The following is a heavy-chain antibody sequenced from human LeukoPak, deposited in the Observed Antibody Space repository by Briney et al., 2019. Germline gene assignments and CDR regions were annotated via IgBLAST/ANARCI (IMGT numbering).Heavy chain of an antibody. CDR2: INHSGST. D-gene: IGHD3-9*01. J-gene: IGHJ5*02. CDR1: GGSFSGYY. V-gene: IGHV4-34*01. Sequence: PSETLSPTCAVYGGSFSGYYWSWIRQPPGKGLEWIGEINHSGSTNYNPSLKSRVTISVDTSKSQFSLKLSSVTAADTAVYYCARKYYDILTGYYSGGSWFDPWGQGTLVTVSS. CDR3: ARKYYDILTGYYSGGSWFDP.